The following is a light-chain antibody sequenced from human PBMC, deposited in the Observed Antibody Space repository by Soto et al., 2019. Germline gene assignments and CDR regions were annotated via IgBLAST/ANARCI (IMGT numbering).Light chain of an antibody. Sequence: EIVMTQSPATLSVSPGERATLSCRASQSVSSSYLAWYQQKPGQAPTLLIYAASSRATGIPDRFSGSGSGTDFTLTISRLEPEDFAVYYCQQYGSSPPWTFGQGTKV. CDR3: QQYGSSPPWT. CDR1: QSVSSSY. V-gene: IGKV3-20*01. J-gene: IGKJ1*01. CDR2: AAS.